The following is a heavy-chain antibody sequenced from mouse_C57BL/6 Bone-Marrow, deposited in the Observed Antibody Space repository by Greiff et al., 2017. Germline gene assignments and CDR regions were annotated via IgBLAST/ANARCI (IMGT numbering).Heavy chain of an antibody. J-gene: IGHJ2*01. V-gene: IGHV1-80*01. CDR3: ARDWDYFDY. CDR2: IYPGDGDT. Sequence: VKLLESGAELVKPGASVKISCKVSGYAFSTYWMNWVKQRPGKGLEWIGQIYPGDGDTNYNGKFKGKATLTADKASSTAYMQLSSLTSEDSAVYFCARDWDYFDYWGQGTTLTVSS. CDR1: GYAFSTYW. D-gene: IGHD4-1*01.